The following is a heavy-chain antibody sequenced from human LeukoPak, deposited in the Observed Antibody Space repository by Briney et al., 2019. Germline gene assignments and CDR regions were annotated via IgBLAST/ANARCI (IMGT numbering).Heavy chain of an antibody. CDR2: INPNSGGT. J-gene: IGHJ4*02. D-gene: IGHD4-11*01. CDR1: GYTFTGYY. V-gene: IGHV1-2*02. CDR3: ARGIDDYSNYEALDY. Sequence: ASVKVSCKASGYTFTGYYMHWVRQAPGQGLEWMGWINPNSGGTNYAQKFQGRVTMTRDTSISTAYMELSRLRSGDTAVYYCARGIDDYSNYEALDYWGQGTLVTVSS.